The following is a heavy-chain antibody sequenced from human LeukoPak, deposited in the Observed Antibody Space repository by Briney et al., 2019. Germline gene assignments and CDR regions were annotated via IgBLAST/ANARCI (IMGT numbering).Heavy chain of an antibody. V-gene: IGHV3-7*01. CDR2: IKQDGGQI. J-gene: IGHJ4*02. Sequence: GGSLGLSCAASEFTFSSYWMSWVRQAPGKGLEWVANIKQDGGQIYYLDSVKGRFTVSRDNAKNSLHLQMNSLRAEDTAVYYCARLGARQMLEYWGQGTLVTVSS. D-gene: IGHD4-17*01. CDR1: EFTFSSYW. CDR3: ARLGARQMLEY.